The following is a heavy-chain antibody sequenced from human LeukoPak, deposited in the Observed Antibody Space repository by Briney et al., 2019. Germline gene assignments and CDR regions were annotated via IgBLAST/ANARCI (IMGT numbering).Heavy chain of an antibody. Sequence: SETLSLTCTVSGGSINNYYWSWIRQPPGKGLEWIGYIFYTGSTTYNPSLKSRVTISVDTSKNQFSLKLSSVTAADTAVYYCARHGSCSATSCYYYYSYMDVWGKGTTVTVSS. D-gene: IGHD2-2*03. J-gene: IGHJ6*03. CDR2: IFYTGST. V-gene: IGHV4-59*08. CDR3: ARHGSCSATSCYYYYSYMDV. CDR1: GGSINNYY.